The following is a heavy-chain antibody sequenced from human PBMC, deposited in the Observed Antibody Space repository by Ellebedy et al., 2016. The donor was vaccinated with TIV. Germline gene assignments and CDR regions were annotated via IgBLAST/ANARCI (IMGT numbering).Heavy chain of an antibody. CDR1: GDSVSTNSAA. V-gene: IGHV6-1*01. Sequence: MPSETLSLTCAISGDSVSTNSAAWNWIRQSPSRGLEWLGRTYYRSKWYNDYAVSVRSRIVIHPETSKNQFSLQLNSVTPEDTAVYYCATDQDYWGQGTLVTVSS. CDR3: ATDQDY. J-gene: IGHJ4*02. CDR2: TYYRSKWYN.